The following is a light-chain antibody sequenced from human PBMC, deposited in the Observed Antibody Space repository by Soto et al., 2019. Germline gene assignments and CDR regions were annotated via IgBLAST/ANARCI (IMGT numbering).Light chain of an antibody. CDR1: QSVSSNY. CDR3: QHYGRSAYT. Sequence: EIVLTQSPGTLSLSPGERGTISCRASQSVSSNYLAWYQQKPGQAPRLLIYGASSRATGIPDRFSGSGSGTDLTLTISRQETEDFAVYYCQHYGRSAYTFGQGTTLEIK. V-gene: IGKV3-20*01. J-gene: IGKJ2*01. CDR2: GAS.